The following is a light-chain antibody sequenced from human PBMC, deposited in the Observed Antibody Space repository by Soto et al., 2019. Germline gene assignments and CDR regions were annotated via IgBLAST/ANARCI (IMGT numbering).Light chain of an antibody. V-gene: IGKV3-20*01. CDR3: QQYGDSSWT. J-gene: IGKJ1*01. CDR2: GAS. Sequence: EIVLTQSPGTLSLSPGERATLSCRASQSVGSNYLAWYQQKPGQAPRILIFGASSRATGIPDRFSGSGSGTDFTLTISGLEPEDFAVYYCQQYGDSSWTFGQGTKVEIK. CDR1: QSVGSNY.